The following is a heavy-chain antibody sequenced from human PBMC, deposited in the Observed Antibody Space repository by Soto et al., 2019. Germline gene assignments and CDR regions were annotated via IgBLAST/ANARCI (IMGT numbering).Heavy chain of an antibody. Sequence: QVQLVESGGGEVQPGRSLRLSCAGSGFIFSNYGMHWVRQAPGKGLEWVAFISYDGSDILYADSVKGRFTISRDNSKSTLFLHMNRPRAEDTAVYFCAIVRVADSPLDHWGQGSLVTVSS. D-gene: IGHD3-10*02. CDR2: ISYDGSDI. CDR1: GFIFSNYG. J-gene: IGHJ4*02. V-gene: IGHV3-30*03. CDR3: AIVRVADSPLDH.